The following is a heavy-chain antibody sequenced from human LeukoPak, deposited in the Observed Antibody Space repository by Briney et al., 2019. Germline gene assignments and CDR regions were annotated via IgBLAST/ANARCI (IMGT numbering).Heavy chain of an antibody. V-gene: IGHV3-23*01. Sequence: GGSLRLSCAASGFTFSNYAMSWVRQAPGKGLEWVSTISGSGGSTYYADSVKGRFTISRDDSKNTLYLQMNSLRAEDTAVYYCAKALGSSGWYSVDYWGQGTLVTVSS. D-gene: IGHD6-19*01. CDR3: AKALGSSGWYSVDY. CDR1: GFTFSNYA. CDR2: ISGSGGST. J-gene: IGHJ4*02.